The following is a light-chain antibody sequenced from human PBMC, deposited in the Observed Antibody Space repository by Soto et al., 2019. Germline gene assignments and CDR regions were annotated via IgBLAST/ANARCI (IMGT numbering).Light chain of an antibody. CDR2: EVS. J-gene: IGLJ2*01. CDR3: SSYTTSSTVV. CDR1: SSDVGGYNY. V-gene: IGLV2-14*01. Sequence: QSALTQPASVSGSPGQSITISCTGTSSDVGGYNYVSWYQQHPGKAPKLMIYEVSNRPSGVSNRFSGSKSGNTASLTISGLLGEDEADYYCSSYTTSSTVVFGGGTKLTVL.